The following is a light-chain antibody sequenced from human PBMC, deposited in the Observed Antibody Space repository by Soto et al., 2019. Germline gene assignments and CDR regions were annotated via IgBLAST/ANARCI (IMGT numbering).Light chain of an antibody. CDR3: QKLDTYPLI. CDR2: QAS. V-gene: IGKV1-5*03. J-gene: IGKJ5*01. Sequence: DIQMTQSPSTLPASLGDRVTITCRASQSISNWLAWYQQKPGTAPKVLIYQASTLESGVPSNFSGSGSGTEFTLTISSLQPEDFASYYCQKLDTYPLIFGQGTRLEIK. CDR1: QSISNW.